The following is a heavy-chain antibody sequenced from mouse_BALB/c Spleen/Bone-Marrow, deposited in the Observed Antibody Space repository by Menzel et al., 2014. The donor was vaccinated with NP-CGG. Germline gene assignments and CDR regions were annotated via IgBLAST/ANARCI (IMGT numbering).Heavy chain of an antibody. CDR1: GFSLTSFG. CDR2: IWAGGST. D-gene: IGHD1-1*01. CDR3: ARDRYYYGSPYWYFDV. V-gene: IGHV2-9*02. Sequence: VKVVESGPGLVAPSQSLSITCTVSGFSLTSFGVHWVRQPPGKGLEWLGVIWAGGSTNYYSALMSRLSISKDNSKSQVFLKMNSLQTDGTAMYYCARDRYYYGSPYWYFDVWGAGTTVTVSS. J-gene: IGHJ1*01.